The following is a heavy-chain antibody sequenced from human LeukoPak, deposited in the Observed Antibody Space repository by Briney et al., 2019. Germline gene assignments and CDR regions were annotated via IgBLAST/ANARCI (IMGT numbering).Heavy chain of an antibody. CDR2: IKSKTDGGTT. V-gene: IGHV3-15*01. D-gene: IGHD3-22*01. J-gene: IGHJ6*03. Sequence: GGSLRLSCAASGFTFSNAWMSWVRQAPGKGLEWVGRIKSKTDGGTTDYAAPVKGRFTISRDDSKNKLYLQMNSLKNEDTAVYYCTTHYYDSSGYYYYHYMDVWGKGTTVTVSS. CDR1: GFTFSNAW. CDR3: TTHYYDSSGYYYYHYMDV.